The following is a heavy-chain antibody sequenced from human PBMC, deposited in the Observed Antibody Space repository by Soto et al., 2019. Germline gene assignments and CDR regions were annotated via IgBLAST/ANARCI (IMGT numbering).Heavy chain of an antibody. D-gene: IGHD6-13*01. V-gene: IGHV3-33*03. CDR3: ARFRDSSSWYYYYGMDV. Sequence: PGGSLRLSCAASGFTFSSYGMHWVRQAPGKGLEWVAVIWYDGSNKYYADSVRGRFTISRDNAKNSLYLQMNSLRAEDTAVYYCARFRDSSSWYYYYGMDVWGQGTTVTVSS. J-gene: IGHJ6*02. CDR1: GFTFSSYG. CDR2: IWYDGSNK.